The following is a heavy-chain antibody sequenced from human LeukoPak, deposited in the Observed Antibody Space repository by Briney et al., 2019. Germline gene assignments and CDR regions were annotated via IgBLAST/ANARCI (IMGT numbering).Heavy chain of an antibody. CDR2: ISSSSSYI. CDR3: ARSDGWYSTPDDY. V-gene: IGHV3-21*01. Sequence: PGGSLRLSCAASGFTFSSYSMNWVRQAPGKGLEWVSSISSSSSYIYYADSVKGRFTISRDNAKNSLYLQMNSLRAEDTAVYYCARSDGWYSTPDDYWGQGTLVTVSS. J-gene: IGHJ4*02. D-gene: IGHD6-19*01. CDR1: GFTFSSYS.